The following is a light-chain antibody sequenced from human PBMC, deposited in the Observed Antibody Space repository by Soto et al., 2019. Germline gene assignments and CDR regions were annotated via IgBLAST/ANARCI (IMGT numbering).Light chain of an antibody. V-gene: IGLV2-14*01. CDR3: SSYISSSTPLV. CDR1: SSDVGGYNY. CDR2: EVS. Sequence: QSALTQPASVSGSPGQSITISCTGTSSDVGGYNYVSWYQQHPGKAPKLMIYEVSNRPSGVSNRFSGSKSGNTASLTISGLQAEDEADYYCSSYISSSTPLVFGGGTKLTVL. J-gene: IGLJ2*01.